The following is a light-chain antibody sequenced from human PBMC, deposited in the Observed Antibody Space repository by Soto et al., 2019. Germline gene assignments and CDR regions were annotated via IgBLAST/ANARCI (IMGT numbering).Light chain of an antibody. CDR3: QQRSNWPPT. Sequence: EIVMTQSPATLSVSPGERATLSCRASQYIGSNLAWYQQKPGQAPRLLIYGASTRATGIPARFSGSGSGTDFTLTISSLDPEDFAVYYCQQRSNWPPTFGQGTKVDIK. V-gene: IGKV3-15*01. CDR2: GAS. J-gene: IGKJ1*01. CDR1: QYIGSN.